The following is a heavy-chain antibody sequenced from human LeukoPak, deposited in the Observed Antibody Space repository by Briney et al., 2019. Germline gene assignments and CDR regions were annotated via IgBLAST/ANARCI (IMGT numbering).Heavy chain of an antibody. CDR3: ATIAARGGENWFDP. CDR1: GFTFSSYT. Sequence: PGGSLRLSCAASGFTFSSYTMNWVRQAPGKGLDWVSSISSSSSYIYYADSVKGRFTISRDNAKNSLYLQMNSLRAEDTAVYYCATIAARGGENWFDPWGQGTLVTVSS. V-gene: IGHV3-21*01. D-gene: IGHD6-6*01. J-gene: IGHJ5*02. CDR2: ISSSSSYI.